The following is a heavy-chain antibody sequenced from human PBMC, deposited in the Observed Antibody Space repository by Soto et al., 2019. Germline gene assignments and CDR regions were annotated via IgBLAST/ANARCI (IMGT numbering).Heavy chain of an antibody. CDR1: GFTFSAYD. J-gene: IGHJ5*02. CDR3: TRELGLTCTSASCSYNWFDV. D-gene: IGHD2-2*01. Sequence: EDQLVESGGALVQPGGTLRLSCAASGFTFSAYDMNWVRQAPGKGLEWIAYISSSGGAIHHADSVKGRFTISRDNAKNSLFLQLSGLRVDDTAVYFCTRELGLTCTSASCSYNWFDVWAREPWSPSPQ. V-gene: IGHV3-48*03. CDR2: ISSSGGAI.